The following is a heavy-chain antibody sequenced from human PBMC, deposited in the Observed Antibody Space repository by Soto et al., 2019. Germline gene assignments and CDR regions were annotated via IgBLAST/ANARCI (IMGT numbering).Heavy chain of an antibody. V-gene: IGHV1-2*02. CDR1: GYTFTGYY. CDR2: INPNSGGT. CDR3: ARDPSSSWSPPMNWFDP. Sequence: QVQLVQSGAEVKKPGASVKVSCKASGYTFTGYYMHWVRQAPGQGLEWMGWINPNSGGTNYTQKFQCRVTMTRDTSISTAYMELSRLRSDDTAVYYCARDPSSSWSPPMNWFDPWGQGTLVTVSS. J-gene: IGHJ5*02. D-gene: IGHD6-13*01.